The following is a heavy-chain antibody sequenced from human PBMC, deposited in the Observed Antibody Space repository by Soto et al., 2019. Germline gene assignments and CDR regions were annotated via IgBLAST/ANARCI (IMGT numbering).Heavy chain of an antibody. V-gene: IGHV4-34*01. J-gene: IGHJ3*02. Sequence: SETLSLTCAVYGGSFSGYYWSWIRQPPGKGLEWIGEINHSGSTNYNPSLKSRVTISVDTSKNQFSLKLSSVTAADTAVYYCARSNTRRLRPSGGAFDIWGQGTMVTVSS. CDR3: ARSNTRRLRPSGGAFDI. D-gene: IGHD6-25*01. CDR1: GGSFSGYY. CDR2: INHSGST.